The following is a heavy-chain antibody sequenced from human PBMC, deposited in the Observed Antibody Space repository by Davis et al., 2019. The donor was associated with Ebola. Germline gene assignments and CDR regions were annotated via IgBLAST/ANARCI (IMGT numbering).Heavy chain of an antibody. CDR1: GGSISSSSYY. CDR3: ARRRSYYDY. J-gene: IGHJ4*02. CDR2: IYYSGST. V-gene: IGHV4-61*05. Sequence: MPSETLSLTCTVSGGSISSSSYYWGWIRQPPGKGLEWFGYIYYSGSTNYNPSLKSRVTISVDTSKNQFSLKLSSVTAADTAVYYCARRRSYYDYWGQGTLVTVSS.